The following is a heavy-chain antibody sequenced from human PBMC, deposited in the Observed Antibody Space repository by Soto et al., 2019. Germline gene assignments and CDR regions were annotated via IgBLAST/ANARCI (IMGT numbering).Heavy chain of an antibody. CDR3: ARESSSWYGAFDI. J-gene: IGHJ3*02. Sequence: SETLSLTCTVSGGSISSYYWSWIRQPPGKGLEWIGYIYYSGSTNYNPSLKSRVTISVDTSKNQFSLKLSSVTAADTAVYYCARESSSWYGAFDIWGQGTMVTVS. D-gene: IGHD6-13*01. CDR1: GGSISSYY. V-gene: IGHV4-59*01. CDR2: IYYSGST.